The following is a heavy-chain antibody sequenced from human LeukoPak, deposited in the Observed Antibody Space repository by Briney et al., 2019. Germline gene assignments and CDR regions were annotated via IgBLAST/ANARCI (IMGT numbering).Heavy chain of an antibody. D-gene: IGHD6-19*01. CDR2: ISGSGGST. CDR3: AKVKARIAVAGNDY. J-gene: IGHJ4*02. V-gene: IGHV3-23*01. Sequence: PGGSLRLSCAASGFTFSSYAMSWVRQAPGEGLEWVSAISGSGGSTYYADSVKGRFTISRDNSKNTLYLQMNSLRAEDTAVYYCAKVKARIAVAGNDYWGQGTLVTVSS. CDR1: GFTFSSYA.